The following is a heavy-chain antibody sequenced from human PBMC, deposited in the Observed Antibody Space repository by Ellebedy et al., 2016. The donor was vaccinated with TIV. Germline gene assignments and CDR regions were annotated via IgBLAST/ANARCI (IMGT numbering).Heavy chain of an antibody. CDR1: GGSMGAYY. CDR2: FYNSVNT. Sequence: MPSETLSLTCTVSGGSMGAYYWSWIRQPPGKGLERLGYFYNSVNTIYNPSLKGRVSMSVDTSKNQVSLKLRSVTAEDTAVYYCSRFFESGSTGDYWGQGTLVTVSS. D-gene: IGHD3-10*01. CDR3: SRFFESGSTGDY. V-gene: IGHV4-59*08. J-gene: IGHJ4*02.